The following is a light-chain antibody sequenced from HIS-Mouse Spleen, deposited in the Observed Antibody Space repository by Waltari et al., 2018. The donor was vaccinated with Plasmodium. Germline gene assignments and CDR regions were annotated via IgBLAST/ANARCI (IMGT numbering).Light chain of an antibody. J-gene: IGKJ3*01. V-gene: IGKV3-15*01. CDR1: QSVSSN. CDR2: GES. CDR3: QQYNNWSFT. Sequence: EIVMTQSPATLSVSPGERATLPCRASQSVSSNLAWYQQTPGQAPRLLIYGESTRATGMPARFSGSGSGTEFTLTISSLQSEDFAVYYCQQYNNWSFTFGPGTKVEIK.